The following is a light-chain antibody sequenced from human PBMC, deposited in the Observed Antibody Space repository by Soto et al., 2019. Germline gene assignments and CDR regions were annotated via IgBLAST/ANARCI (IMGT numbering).Light chain of an antibody. V-gene: IGKV3-20*01. CDR1: QIISSTY. Sequence: DIVLTQSPGTLSLSPGERATLSCRASQIISSTYLGWYQQKPGQAPRLLIYGASSRATGIPDRFSGSGSGTDFTLTISRLEPEDFAVYYCQQYGSSPPATFGQGTRLEIK. J-gene: IGKJ5*01. CDR2: GAS. CDR3: QQYGSSPPAT.